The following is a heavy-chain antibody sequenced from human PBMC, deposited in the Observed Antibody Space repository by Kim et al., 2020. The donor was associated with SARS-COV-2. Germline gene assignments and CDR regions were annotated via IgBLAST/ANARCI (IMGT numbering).Heavy chain of an antibody. V-gene: IGHV3-33*01. CDR2: IWFDGSQM. D-gene: IGHD1-1*01. CDR1: GFTFSTFV. J-gene: IGHJ4*02. CDR3: ARDLLGSIDY. Sequence: GGSLRLSCVASGFTFSTFVMHWVRQAPGKGLESVALIWFDGSQMYHADSVKGRFTISRDNSKNTLFLQLNSLRAEDTAVYYCARDLLGSIDYWGQGTRVT.